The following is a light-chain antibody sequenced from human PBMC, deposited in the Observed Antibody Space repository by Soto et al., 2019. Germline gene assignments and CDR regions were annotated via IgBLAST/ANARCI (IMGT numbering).Light chain of an antibody. CDR3: SSYTDSSNYV. Sequence: QSALTQPASLSGSPGQSITISCTGTTSDVGTYNYVSWYQQQPGKAPKLMIYQVTNRPSGVSNRFSGSRSGNTASLTISGLQAEDEADYYCSSYTDSSNYVFGTGTQLTVL. J-gene: IGLJ1*01. V-gene: IGLV2-14*01. CDR1: TSDVGTYNY. CDR2: QVT.